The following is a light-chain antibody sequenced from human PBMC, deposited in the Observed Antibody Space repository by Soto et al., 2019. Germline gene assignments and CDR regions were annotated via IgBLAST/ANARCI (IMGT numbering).Light chain of an antibody. CDR3: QQSYSTPPLT. CDR1: QSISSY. J-gene: IGKJ4*01. V-gene: IGKV1-39*01. Sequence: DIQMTQSPSSLSASVGDRVTITCRASQSISSYLNWYQQKPGKAPKLMIYAASILQSRVTSRFSGSRPGTDFTLPISTLQPEEFATYYCQQSYSTPPLTFGGGTKVELK. CDR2: AAS.